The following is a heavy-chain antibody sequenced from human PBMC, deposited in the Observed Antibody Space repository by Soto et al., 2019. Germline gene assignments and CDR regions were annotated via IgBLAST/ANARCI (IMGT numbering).Heavy chain of an antibody. CDR2: ISWNSGSI. V-gene: IGHV3-9*01. Sequence: PGGSLTLSCAASGFSLSQYSLHWERQAPGKGLEWVSGISWNSGSIGYADSVKGRFTISRDNAKNSLYLQMNSLRAEDTALYYCAKAFSMGYYYYYMDVWGKGTTVTVSS. CDR1: GFSLSQYS. D-gene: IGHD2-8*01. CDR3: AKAFSMGYYYYYMDV. J-gene: IGHJ6*03.